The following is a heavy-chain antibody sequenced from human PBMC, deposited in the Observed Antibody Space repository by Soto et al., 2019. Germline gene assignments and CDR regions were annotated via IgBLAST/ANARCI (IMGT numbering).Heavy chain of an antibody. V-gene: IGHV4-4*07. J-gene: IGHJ6*02. CDR2: IYTSGIT. Sequence: PFGTKSLTYTFSDCYIISYYWSWLRQHAGKGLEWIGRIYTSGITNYNPSLKSRVTMSVDTSKNQFSLKLSSVTAADTAVYYCAREEEAAGEYSSTLGYYYGMDVWGRGPKVNVSS. CDR1: DCYIISYY. CDR3: AREEEAAGEYSSTLGYYYGMDV. D-gene: IGHD6-6*01.